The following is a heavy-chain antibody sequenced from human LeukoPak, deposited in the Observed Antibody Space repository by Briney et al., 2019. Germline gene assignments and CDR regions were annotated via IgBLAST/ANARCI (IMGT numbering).Heavy chain of an antibody. J-gene: IGHJ3*02. D-gene: IGHD3-3*01. CDR2: INPNSGGT. CDR1: GYTFTGYY. CDR3: ARGVTIFGVVIILGAFDI. V-gene: IGHV1-2*02. Sequence: ASVKVSCKASGYTFTGYYMHWVRQAPGQGLEWMGWINPNSGGTNYAQKFQGRVTMTRDTSISTAYMELNRLRSDDTAVYYCARGVTIFGVVIILGAFDIWGQGTMVTVSS.